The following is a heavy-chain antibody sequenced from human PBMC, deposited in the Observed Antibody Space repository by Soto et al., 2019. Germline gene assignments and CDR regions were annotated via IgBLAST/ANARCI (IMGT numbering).Heavy chain of an antibody. CDR3: ARRSQSSALQFYFDY. D-gene: IGHD6-19*01. Sequence: SETLSLICTVSGGSISSRSYYWGWIRQPPGKGLEWIGSMHYSGSTYYNPSLKSRVTISVDTSTNEFSLKLNSVTAADTAVYYCARRSQSSALQFYFDYWGQGTLVTVSS. J-gene: IGHJ4*02. CDR2: MHYSGST. V-gene: IGHV4-39*01. CDR1: GGSISSRSYY.